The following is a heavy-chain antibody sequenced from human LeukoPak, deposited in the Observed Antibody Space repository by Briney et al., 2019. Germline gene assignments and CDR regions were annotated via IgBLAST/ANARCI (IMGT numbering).Heavy chain of an antibody. Sequence: SETLSLTCTVSGGSISSYYWSWIRQPPGKGLEWIGYIYYSGSTNYNPFLKSRVTISVDTSKNQFSLKLSSVTAADTAVYYCARASAKSVKGLSNPTFDYWGQGTLVTVSS. J-gene: IGHJ4*02. V-gene: IGHV4-59*01. D-gene: IGHD3-16*02. CDR2: IYYSGST. CDR3: ARASAKSVKGLSNPTFDY. CDR1: GGSISSYY.